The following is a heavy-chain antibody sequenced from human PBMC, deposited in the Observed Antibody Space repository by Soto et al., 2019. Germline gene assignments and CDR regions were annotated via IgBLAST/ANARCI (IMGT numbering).Heavy chain of an antibody. CDR1: GFTFSSYG. CDR3: SKAYTSAARLPLH. D-gene: IGHD6-6*01. J-gene: IGHJ1*01. CDR2: IWYDGSNK. V-gene: IGHV3-33*06. Sequence: VGSLRLSCAASGFTFSSYGMHWVRQAPGKGLEWVAVIWYDGSNKYYADAVKGRFTISRDNSKNTLYLQMNSLRDDDTAVYYCSKAYTSAARLPLHWGQGTLVTVSS.